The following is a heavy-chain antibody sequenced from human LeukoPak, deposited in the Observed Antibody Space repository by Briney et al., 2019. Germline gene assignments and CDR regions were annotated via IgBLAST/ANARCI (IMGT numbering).Heavy chain of an antibody. CDR1: GFAFNIYS. CDR2: IKYDSSTI. D-gene: IGHD5-24*01. V-gene: IGHV3-48*04. Sequence: GGSLRLSCVASGFAFNIYSMNWVRQAPGKGLEWVSYIKYDSSTIYYGDSVKGRFTISRDNVKNSLYLQVSSLRAEDTAVYYCVRDGREGFDIWGHGTLVIVSS. J-gene: IGHJ3*02. CDR3: VRDGREGFDI.